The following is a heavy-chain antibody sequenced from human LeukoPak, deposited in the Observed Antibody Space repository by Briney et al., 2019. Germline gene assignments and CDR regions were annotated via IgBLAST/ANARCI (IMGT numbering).Heavy chain of an antibody. CDR2: ISWNSGSI. CDR3: AKDSAAAGTGAFDI. J-gene: IGHJ3*02. D-gene: IGHD6-13*01. CDR1: GCTFDDYA. Sequence: GGSLRLSCAASGCTFDDYAMHWVRQAPGKGLEWVSGISWNSGSIGYADSVKGRFTISRDNAKNSLYLQMNSLRAEDMALYYCAKDSAAAGTGAFDIWGQETMVTVSS. V-gene: IGHV3-9*03.